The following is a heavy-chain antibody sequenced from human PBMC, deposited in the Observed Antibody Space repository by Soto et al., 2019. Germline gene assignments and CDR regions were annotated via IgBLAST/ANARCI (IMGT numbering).Heavy chain of an antibody. J-gene: IGHJ3*02. Sequence: EVQLLESGGGLVQPGGSLRLSCAASGFTFSSYAMSWVRQAPGKGLEWVSAISGSGGSTYYADSVKGRFTISRDNSKNTQYLEMNSQRAEDTAVYYYGNERARRYFDLDAFDIWGQGTMVTVSS. V-gene: IGHV3-23*01. CDR3: GNERARRYFDLDAFDI. CDR1: GFTFSSYA. CDR2: ISGSGGST. D-gene: IGHD3-9*01.